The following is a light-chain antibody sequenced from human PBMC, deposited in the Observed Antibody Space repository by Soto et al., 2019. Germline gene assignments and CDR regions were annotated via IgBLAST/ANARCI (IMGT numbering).Light chain of an antibody. J-gene: IGLJ2*01. Sequence: QSVLTQPASVSGSPGQSITISCTGTSSDVGTYNLVSWYQQHPGKAPKLMIYEGSKRPSGVSNRFSGAKSGNTASLRISGLQAEDEADYYCCSYAGNSFVLFGGGTKLTVL. CDR3: CSYAGNSFVL. V-gene: IGLV2-23*01. CDR1: SSDVGTYNL. CDR2: EGS.